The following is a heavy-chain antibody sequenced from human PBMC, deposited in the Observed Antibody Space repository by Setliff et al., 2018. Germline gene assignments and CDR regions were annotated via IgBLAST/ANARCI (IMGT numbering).Heavy chain of an antibody. V-gene: IGHV4-38-2*01. CDR2: IYYSGST. CDR1: GYSISSGYY. J-gene: IGHJ2*01. Sequence: SETLSLTCAVSGYSISSGYYWGWIRQPPGKGLEWIGSIYYSGSTYYNPSLKSRVTISVDTSKNQFSLKLSSVTAADTAVYYCARLKSRNWGLWYFDLWGRGTLVTVSS. CDR3: ARLKSRNWGLWYFDL. D-gene: IGHD7-27*01.